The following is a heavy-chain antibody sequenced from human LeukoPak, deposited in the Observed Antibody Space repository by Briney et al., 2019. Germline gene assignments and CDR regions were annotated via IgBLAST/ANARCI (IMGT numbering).Heavy chain of an antibody. CDR1: GGSTSSSYYY. Sequence: SETLSLTCTVSGGSTSSSYYYWGWIRQPPGKGLAWIGSTYYSGGTYYNPSLKSRVTISVDTSKNQFSLKVTSVTAADTAVYYCVREGFCSSSNCPYFDYWGQGTLVTVSS. D-gene: IGHD2-2*01. V-gene: IGHV4-39*07. J-gene: IGHJ4*02. CDR3: VREGFCSSSNCPYFDY. CDR2: TYYSGGT.